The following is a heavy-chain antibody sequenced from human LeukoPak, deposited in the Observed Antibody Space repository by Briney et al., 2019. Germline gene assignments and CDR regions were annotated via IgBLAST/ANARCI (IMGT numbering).Heavy chain of an antibody. CDR3: ARDRLSCSSTSCYAHYGMDV. D-gene: IGHD2-2*01. CDR2: INPNSGGT. V-gene: IGHV1-2*02. CDR1: GYTFTGYY. Sequence: ASVKVSCKASGYTFTGYYMHWVRQAPGQGLEWMGWINPNSGGTNYAQKFQGRVTMTRDTSISTAYMELSRLRSDDTAVYHCARDRLSCSSTSCYAHYGMDVWGQGTTVTVSS. J-gene: IGHJ6*02.